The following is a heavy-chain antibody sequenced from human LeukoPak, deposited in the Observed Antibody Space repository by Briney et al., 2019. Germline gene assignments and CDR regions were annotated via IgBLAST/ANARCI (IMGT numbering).Heavy chain of an antibody. V-gene: IGHV3-53*01. Sequence: GGSLRLSCAASGFTFSDYHMSWVRQAPGKGLEWVSVIYSDGSTYYADSVKGRFTISRDNSKNTLYLQMNSLRAEDTAVYYCAREAVTRNYFDYWGQGTLVTVSS. J-gene: IGHJ4*02. CDR3: AREAVTRNYFDY. CDR2: IYSDGST. D-gene: IGHD4-17*01. CDR1: GFTFSDYH.